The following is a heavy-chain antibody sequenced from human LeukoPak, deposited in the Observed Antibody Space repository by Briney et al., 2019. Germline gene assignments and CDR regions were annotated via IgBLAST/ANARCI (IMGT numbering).Heavy chain of an antibody. CDR2: IYHSRST. Sequence: SETLSLTCTVSGGSISTSSYYWGWIRQPPGKGLEWIGSIYHSRSTNYNPSLKSRVTISVDTSKNQFSLKLSSVTAADTAVYYCAREKWLVRVGFGYWGQGTLVTVSS. CDR1: GGSISTSSYY. J-gene: IGHJ4*02. V-gene: IGHV4-39*07. CDR3: AREKWLVRVGFGY. D-gene: IGHD6-19*01.